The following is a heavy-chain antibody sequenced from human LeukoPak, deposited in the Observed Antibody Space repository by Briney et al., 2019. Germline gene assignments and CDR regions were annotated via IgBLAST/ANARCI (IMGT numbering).Heavy chain of an antibody. CDR1: GGSISSYY. V-gene: IGHV4-4*07. CDR2: IYTSGST. D-gene: IGHD3-22*01. CDR3: ARDLDDSSGYYYVAHNNWFDP. J-gene: IGHJ5*02. Sequence: SETLSLTCTVSGGSISSYYWSWIRQPAGKVLEWIWRIYTSGSTNYNPSLKSRVTMSVDTSKNQFSLKLSSVTAADTAVYYCARDLDDSSGYYYVAHNNWFDPWGQGTLVTVSS.